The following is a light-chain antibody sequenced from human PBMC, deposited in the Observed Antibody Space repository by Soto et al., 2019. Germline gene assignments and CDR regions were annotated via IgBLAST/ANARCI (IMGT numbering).Light chain of an antibody. CDR2: SNT. Sequence: QSVLTQPPSASGTPGQRVTISCSGSTSNIGRSTVSWYQQFPGAAPTLLIYSNTQRPLGVPVRFSGSKSDTSASLAISGLQSADEDDYYCATWNDGVFVFGIGTKGTVL. J-gene: IGLJ1*01. CDR1: TSNIGRST. V-gene: IGLV1-44*01. CDR3: ATWNDGVFV.